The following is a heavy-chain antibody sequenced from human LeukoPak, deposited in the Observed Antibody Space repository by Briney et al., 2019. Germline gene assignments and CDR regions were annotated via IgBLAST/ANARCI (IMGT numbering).Heavy chain of an antibody. J-gene: IGHJ4*02. Sequence: ASVKVSCKTSGYTFSNFGINWVRQAPGQRLEWMGWISGNNDNPNYGQKFQGRFAVTTDSSTTTAYMELRNLTFDDTAVYYCARDGTSTDDYWGQGTLVSVSS. CDR2: ISGNNDNP. V-gene: IGHV1-18*01. CDR3: ARDGTSTDDY. CDR1: GYTFSNFG. D-gene: IGHD2-2*01.